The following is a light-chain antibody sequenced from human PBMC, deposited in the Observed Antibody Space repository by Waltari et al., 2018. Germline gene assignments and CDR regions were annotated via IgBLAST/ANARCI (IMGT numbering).Light chain of an antibody. Sequence: SDSQTVTGGWLTGFHQKPGQAPVLLIYGASNRAPGIPDSFSGSGSGTDFTLTISRLEPEDSAVYYCQQYDGSVVTFGGGTKVEIK. V-gene: IGKV3-20*01. CDR1: QTVTGGW. CDR3: QQYDGSVVT. J-gene: IGKJ4*01. CDR2: GAS.